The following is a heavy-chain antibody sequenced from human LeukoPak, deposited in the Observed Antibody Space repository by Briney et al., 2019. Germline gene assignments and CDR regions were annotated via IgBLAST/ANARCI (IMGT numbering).Heavy chain of an antibody. V-gene: IGHV4-59*01. Sequence: SETLSLTCTVSGGSISSYYWSWIRQPPGKGLEWIGDIYYSGYTNYNPSLKSRVTISVDTSKNQFSLKLRSVTAADTAVYYCARETSQKGAHYMDVWGKGTTVTIFS. CDR2: IYYSGYT. CDR1: GGSISSYY. CDR3: ARETSQKGAHYMDV. J-gene: IGHJ6*03. D-gene: IGHD3-16*01.